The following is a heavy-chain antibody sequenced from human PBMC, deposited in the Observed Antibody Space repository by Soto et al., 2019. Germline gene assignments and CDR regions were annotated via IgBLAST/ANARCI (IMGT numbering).Heavy chain of an antibody. CDR2: IRSKAYGATT. Sequence: PGGSLRLSCTASGFTFGDYAMSWVRQAPGKXLEWVGFIRSKAYGATTEYAASVKGRFTISRDDSKSIAYLQMNSLKTEDTAVYYCTRTLTNYGYAEYFLHWGQGALVTVSS. V-gene: IGHV3-49*04. D-gene: IGHD4-17*01. CDR3: TRTLTNYGYAEYFLH. CDR1: GFTFGDYA. J-gene: IGHJ1*01.